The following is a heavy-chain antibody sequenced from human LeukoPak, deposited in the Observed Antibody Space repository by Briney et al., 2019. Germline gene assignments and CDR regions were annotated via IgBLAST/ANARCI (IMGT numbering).Heavy chain of an antibody. J-gene: IGHJ5*02. D-gene: IGHD3-3*01. V-gene: IGHV3-30-3*01. CDR1: GFTFNSYT. CDR2: MSHDGSNI. CDR3: ARGATNDFWSGYGWFDP. Sequence: GGSLRLSCAASGFTFNSYTLHWVRQAPGKGPEWVALMSHDGSNIFYAESVKGRFTISRDNSKNTLYLQMNNLRAEDTAVYSCARGATNDFWSGYGWFDPWGQGTLVTVSS.